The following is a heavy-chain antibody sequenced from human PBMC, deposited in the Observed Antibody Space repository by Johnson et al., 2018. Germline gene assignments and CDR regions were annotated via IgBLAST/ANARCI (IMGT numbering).Heavy chain of an antibody. V-gene: IGHV3-30*18. CDR2: ISYDGSNT. D-gene: IGHD2-2*01. J-gene: IGHJ1*01. CDR3: AQDPVWVAVVPTAEYFQH. CDR1: GFTFRNYG. Sequence: QVQLVQSGGGVVQPGRSLRLSCAASGFTFRNYGMHWVRQAPGKGLEWVALISYDGSNTDYTDSVNGRFTISRDNSENTLYLQMNTLGPGDTGVYYCAQDPVWVAVVPTAEYFQHWGQGTLVTVSS.